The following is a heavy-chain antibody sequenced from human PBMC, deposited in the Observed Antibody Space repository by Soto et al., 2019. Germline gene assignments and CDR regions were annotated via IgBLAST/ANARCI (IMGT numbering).Heavy chain of an antibody. J-gene: IGHJ4*02. CDR3: AKDVRPHYYDSSGYSYFDY. CDR1: GFTFSSYA. Sequence: PGGSLRLSCAASGFTFSSYAMSWVRQAPGKGLEWVSAISGSGGSTYYADSVKGRFTISRDNSKNTLYLQMNSLRAEDTAVYYCAKDVRPHYYDSSGYSYFDYWGQGTLVTVSS. CDR2: ISGSGGST. D-gene: IGHD3-22*01. V-gene: IGHV3-23*01.